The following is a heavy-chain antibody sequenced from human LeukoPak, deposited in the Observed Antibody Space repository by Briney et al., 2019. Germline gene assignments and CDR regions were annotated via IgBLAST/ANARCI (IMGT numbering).Heavy chain of an antibody. CDR3: AKDGLYYYYDGSGGWFDP. J-gene: IGHJ5*02. V-gene: IGHV3-74*01. CDR1: GFTFSSYW. CDR2: INSDGSST. D-gene: IGHD3-22*01. Sequence: GGSLRLSCAASGFTFSSYWMHWVRQAPGKGLVWVSRINSDGSSTSYADSVRGRFTISRDNAKNSLYLQMNSPRAEDTAVYYCAKDGLYYYYDGSGGWFDPWGQGTLVTVSS.